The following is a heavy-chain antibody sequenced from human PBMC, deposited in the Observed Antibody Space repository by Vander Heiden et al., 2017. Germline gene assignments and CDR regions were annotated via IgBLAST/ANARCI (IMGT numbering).Heavy chain of an antibody. CDR3: AAPDSSGYYPRSGFDY. CDR1: GYTLTDLS. V-gene: IGHV1-24*01. CDR2: FDPEDGET. J-gene: IGHJ4*02. D-gene: IGHD3-22*01. Sequence: QVQLVQSGAEVKKPGASVKVSCKVSGYTLTDLSMHWVRQAPGKGLEWMGGFDPEDGETIYAQKFQGRVTMTEDTSTDTAYMELSSLRSEDTAVYYCAAPDSSGYYPRSGFDYWGQGTLVTVSS.